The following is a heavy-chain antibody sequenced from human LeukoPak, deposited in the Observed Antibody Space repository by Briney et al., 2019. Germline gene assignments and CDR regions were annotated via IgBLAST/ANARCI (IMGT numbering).Heavy chain of an antibody. CDR3: ASSSPDNITGTRGGFDY. CDR2: INHSGST. Sequence: SETLSLTCAVYGGSFSGYYWSWIRQPPGKGLEWIGEINHSGSTNYNPSLKSRVTISVDTSKNQFSLKLSSVTAADTAVYYCASSSPDNITGTRGGFDYWGQGTLVTVSS. J-gene: IGHJ4*02. CDR1: GGSFSGYY. D-gene: IGHD1-7*01. V-gene: IGHV4-34*01.